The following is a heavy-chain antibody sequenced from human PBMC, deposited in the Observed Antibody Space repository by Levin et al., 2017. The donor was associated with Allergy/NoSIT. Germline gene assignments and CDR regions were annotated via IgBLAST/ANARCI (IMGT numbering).Heavy chain of an antibody. J-gene: IGHJ4*02. CDR3: ANGGSSGSGN. D-gene: IGHD3-22*01. V-gene: IGHV3-30*18. CDR1: GFTFSSYG. CDR2: ISYDGSNK. Sequence: GESLKISCAASGFTFSSYGMHWVRQAPGKGLEWVAVISYDGSNKYYADSVKGRFTISRDNSKNTLYLQMNSLRAEDTAVYYCANGGSSGSGNWGQGTLVTVSS.